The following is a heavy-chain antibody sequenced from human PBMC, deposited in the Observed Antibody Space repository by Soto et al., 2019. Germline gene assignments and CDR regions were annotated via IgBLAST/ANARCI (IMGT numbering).Heavy chain of an antibody. CDR2: ISAYNGNT. CDR3: ARDLTSSGWPNYYYYGMDV. Sequence: ASVKVSCKASGYTFTSYGISWVRQAPGQGLEWMGWISAYNGNTNYAQKLQGRVTMTTDTSTSTAYMELRSLRSDDTAVYYCARDLTSSGWPNYYYYGMDVWAQGTTVTVSS. CDR1: GYTFTSYG. J-gene: IGHJ6*02. V-gene: IGHV1-18*01. D-gene: IGHD6-19*01.